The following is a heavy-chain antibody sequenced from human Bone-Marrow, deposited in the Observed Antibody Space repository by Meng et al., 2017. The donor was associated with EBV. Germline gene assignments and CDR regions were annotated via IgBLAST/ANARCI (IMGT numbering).Heavy chain of an antibody. J-gene: IGHJ4*02. Sequence: QGQRVDSGGGLGSPGGSLRLSCAASGVTFSDYYMSWIRQAPGKGLEWVSYIISSGSTMYYADSVKGRFTISRDNAKNSLYLQMNSLRADDTAVYYCSRSNWYPDYWGQGTLVTVSS. CDR2: IISSGSTM. V-gene: IGHV3-11*01. CDR1: GVTFSDYY. D-gene: IGHD6-13*01. CDR3: SRSNWYPDY.